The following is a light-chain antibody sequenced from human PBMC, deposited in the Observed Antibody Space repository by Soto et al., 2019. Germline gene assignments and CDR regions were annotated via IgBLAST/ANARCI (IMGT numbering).Light chain of an antibody. V-gene: IGLV2-23*01. J-gene: IGLJ2*01. CDR1: SSDVGSYNL. CDR3: CSYAGSSTPHVV. CDR2: EGS. Sequence: QSALTQPASVSGSPGQSITISCTGTSSDVGSYNLVSWYQQHPGKAPKLMIYEGSKRPSGVSNRFSGSKSGNTASLTISGLQAEGEADYYCCSYAGSSTPHVVFGGGTQLTVL.